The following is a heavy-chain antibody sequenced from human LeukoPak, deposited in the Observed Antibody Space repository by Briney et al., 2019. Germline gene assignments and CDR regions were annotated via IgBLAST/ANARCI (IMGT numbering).Heavy chain of an antibody. Sequence: GGSLRLSCAASGFTFSSYAMSWVRQAPGKGLEWVSAISGSRGTTYYADSVKGRFTISRDNSKNTLYLQMSRLRAEDTAVYYCAKDAYLGSNWLDPWGQGTLVTVSS. CDR1: GFTFSSYA. CDR3: AKDAYLGSNWLDP. CDR2: ISGSRGTT. V-gene: IGHV3-23*01. J-gene: IGHJ5*02. D-gene: IGHD7-27*01.